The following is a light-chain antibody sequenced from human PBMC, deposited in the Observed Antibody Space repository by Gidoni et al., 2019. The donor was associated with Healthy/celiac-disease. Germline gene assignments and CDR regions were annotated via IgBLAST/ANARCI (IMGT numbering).Light chain of an antibody. Sequence: DIVMTQSPDSLAVSLGERATINCKSSQSVLYSSNNKNYLAWYQQKPGQPPKLLIYWASTRESGVPDRFSGSGSGTDFTLTISSLQAEDVAVYYCQQYSSTPQGTFXXXTKVEIK. CDR2: WAS. J-gene: IGKJ1*01. CDR1: QSVLYSSNNKNY. CDR3: QQYSSTPQGT. V-gene: IGKV4-1*01.